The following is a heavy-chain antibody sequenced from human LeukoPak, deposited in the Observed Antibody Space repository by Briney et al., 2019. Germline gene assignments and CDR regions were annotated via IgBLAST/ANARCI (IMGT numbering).Heavy chain of an antibody. CDR3: ATQDGSWGY. Sequence: SETLSLTCAVYGGSFSGYYWSWIRQPPGKGLEWIGEINHSGSTSYNPSLKSRVTISVDTSKNQFSLKLSSVTAADTAVYYCATQDGSWGYWGQGTLVTVSS. D-gene: IGHD6-13*01. V-gene: IGHV4-34*01. CDR1: GGSFSGYY. CDR2: INHSGST. J-gene: IGHJ4*02.